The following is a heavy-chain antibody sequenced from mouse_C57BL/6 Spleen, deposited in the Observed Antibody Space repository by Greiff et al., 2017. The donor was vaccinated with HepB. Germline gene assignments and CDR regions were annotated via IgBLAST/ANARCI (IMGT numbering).Heavy chain of an antibody. Sequence: QVQLQQPGAELVRPGSSVKLSCKASGYTFTSYWMHWVKQRPIQGLEWIGNIDPSDSETHYNQKFKDKATLTVDKSSSTAYMQLSSLTSDDSAVYYGARDGSNPYNGMDYWGKGATVTVS. D-gene: IGHD1-1*01. V-gene: IGHV1-52*01. CDR2: IDPSDSET. CDR3: ARDGSNPYNGMDY. J-gene: IGHJ4*01. CDR1: GYTFTSYW.